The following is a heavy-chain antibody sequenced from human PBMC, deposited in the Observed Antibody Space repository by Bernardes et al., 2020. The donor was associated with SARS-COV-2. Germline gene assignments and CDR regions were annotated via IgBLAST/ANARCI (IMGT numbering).Heavy chain of an antibody. CDR2: IYHSGST. CDR1: GGSISSSNW. D-gene: IGHD3-3*01. CDR3: ARGGDYDFWSGYYNYFDY. J-gene: IGHJ4*02. Sequence: SETLSLTCAVSGGSISSSNWWSCVRQPPGKGLEWIGEIYHSGSTNYNPSLKSRVTISVDKSKNQFSLKLSSVTAADTAVYYCARGGDYDFWSGYYNYFDYWGQGTLVTVSS. V-gene: IGHV4-4*02.